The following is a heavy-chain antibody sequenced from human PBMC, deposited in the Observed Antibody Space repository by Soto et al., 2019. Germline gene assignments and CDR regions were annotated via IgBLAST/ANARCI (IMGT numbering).Heavy chain of an antibody. J-gene: IGHJ3*02. CDR3: ARGRVIIGVDI. CDR1: GYTFTGYD. V-gene: IGHV1-8*01. D-gene: IGHD3-22*01. Sequence: QVQLVQSGAEVKKPGASVKVSCKASGYTFTGYDINWVRQATGQGLEWMGWMNPHSGNTNHAQKLQGRVTMTRNTSISTAYMDLSSMRSEDTAMYYWARGRVIIGVDILGQGTMVTVAS. CDR2: MNPHSGNT.